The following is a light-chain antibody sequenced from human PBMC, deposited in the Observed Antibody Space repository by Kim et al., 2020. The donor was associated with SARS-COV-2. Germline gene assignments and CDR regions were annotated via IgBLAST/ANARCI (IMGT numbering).Light chain of an antibody. CDR2: DIN. Sequence: QAVVTQEPSLTVSPGGTVTLTCGSSAGAVTSGHYPYWFQQKPGQAPRTLNYDINNRNAWTPARFSGSLPGGKAALTLSGAQPEDEADYFCLLTYNGIRLFGGGTQLTVL. V-gene: IGLV7-46*01. CDR1: AGAVTSGHY. J-gene: IGLJ2*01. CDR3: LLTYNGIRL.